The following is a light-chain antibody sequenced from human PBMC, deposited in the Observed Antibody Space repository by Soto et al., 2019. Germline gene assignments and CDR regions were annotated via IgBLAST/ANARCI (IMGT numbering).Light chain of an antibody. CDR2: DAS. J-gene: IGKJ1*01. CDR3: QQYDTYAT. V-gene: IGKV1-5*01. Sequence: DIQMTQSPSTLSASVGDRVTITCRASQSISNRLAWYHQKPGKTPNLLIYDASNLGSGVPSRFSGSGAGTEFTLTISSLQPDDFATFFCQQYDTYATFGQGPKV. CDR1: QSISNR.